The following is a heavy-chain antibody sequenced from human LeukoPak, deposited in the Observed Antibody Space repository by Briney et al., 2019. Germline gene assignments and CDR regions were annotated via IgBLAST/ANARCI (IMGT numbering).Heavy chain of an antibody. J-gene: IGHJ4*02. CDR3: ARGGPVLPSTKWGLFDY. CDR2: IYHSGST. D-gene: IGHD3-3*02. CDR1: GYSISSGYY. Sequence: SETLSLTCTVSGYSISSGYYWGWIRQPPGKGLEWIGSIYHSGSTYYNPSLKSRVTISVDTSKNQFSLKLSSVTAADTAVYYCARGGPVLPSTKWGLFDYWGQGTLVTVSS. V-gene: IGHV4-38-2*02.